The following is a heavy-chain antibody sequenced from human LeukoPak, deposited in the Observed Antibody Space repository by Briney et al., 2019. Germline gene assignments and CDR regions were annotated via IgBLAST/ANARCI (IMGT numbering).Heavy chain of an antibody. CDR3: ARGGYYTFYFRAFDI. J-gene: IGHJ3*02. CDR2: IVPIFGTA. V-gene: IGHV1-69*13. D-gene: IGHD3-3*01. CDR1: GGTFSSYA. Sequence: ASVKVSCKASGGTFSSYAISWVRQAPGQGLEWMGGIVPIFGTANYAQKFQGRVTITADESTSTAYMELSSLRFEDTAVYYCARGGYYTFYFRAFDIWGQGTMVTVSS.